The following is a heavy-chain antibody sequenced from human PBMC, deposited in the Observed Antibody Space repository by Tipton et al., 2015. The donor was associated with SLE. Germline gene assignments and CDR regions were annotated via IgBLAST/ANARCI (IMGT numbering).Heavy chain of an antibody. J-gene: IGHJ4*02. Sequence: TLSLTCTVSGASITRHYWTWIRQPPGKGLEWIGYVYYSVNTNYNPSLKSRVTISLDTSKSQFSLKLTSVTAADTAVYYCARVGPSRHVDHWGQGTLVSVPS. CDR2: VYYSVNT. V-gene: IGHV4-59*11. CDR1: GASITRHY. CDR3: ARVGPSRHVDH.